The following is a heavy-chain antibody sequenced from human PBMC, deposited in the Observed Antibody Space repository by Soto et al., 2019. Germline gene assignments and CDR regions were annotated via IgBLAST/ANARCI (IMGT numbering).Heavy chain of an antibody. Sequence: GGSLRLSCAASGFPFSSFAMHWVRQAPGKGLECVAVISYDGSNTYYADSVKGRFTISRDNSKNTLYLQMNSLRDDDTAVYYCARLDGTAPASWGQGTLVTVSS. CDR1: GFPFSSFA. D-gene: IGHD1-1*01. CDR2: ISYDGSNT. J-gene: IGHJ5*02. V-gene: IGHV3-30*04. CDR3: ARLDGTAPAS.